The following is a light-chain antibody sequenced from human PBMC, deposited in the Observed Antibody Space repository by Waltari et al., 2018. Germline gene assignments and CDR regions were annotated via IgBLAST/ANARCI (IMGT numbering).Light chain of an antibody. V-gene: IGLV1-44*01. CDR2: RNE. J-gene: IGLJ3*02. Sequence: QSVLTQPPSASGTPAPRVTISCSGSSSTMRTNSAPWYQHIPGTAPRLLIYRNEQRPSGVPDRFSGSKSGTSASLAISGLQSEDEANYYCAAWDDNLHGPVFGGGTKLTVL. CDR1: SSTMRTNS. CDR3: AAWDDNLHGPV.